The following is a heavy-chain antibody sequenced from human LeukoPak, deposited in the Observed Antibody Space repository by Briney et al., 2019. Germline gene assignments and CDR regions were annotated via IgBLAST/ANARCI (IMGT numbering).Heavy chain of an antibody. CDR1: GGSFSSYA. CDR3: ARDSVSSGYYLGWFDP. D-gene: IGHD3-22*01. Sequence: ASVKVSCKASGGSFSSYAISWVRQAPGQGLEWMGRIIPILGIANYAQKFQGRVTITADKSTSTAYMELSSLRSEDTAMYYCARDSVSSGYYLGWFDPWGQGTLVTVSS. J-gene: IGHJ5*02. CDR2: IIPILGIA. V-gene: IGHV1-69*04.